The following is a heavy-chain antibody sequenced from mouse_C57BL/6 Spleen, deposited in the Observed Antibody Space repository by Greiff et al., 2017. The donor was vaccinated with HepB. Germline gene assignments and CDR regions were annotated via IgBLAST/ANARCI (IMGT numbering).Heavy chain of an antibody. CDR2: ISGGGGNT. Sequence: EVQGVESGGGLVKPGGSLKLSCAASGFTFSSYTMSWVRQTPEKRLEWVATISGGGGNTYYPDSVKGRFTISRDNAKNTLYLQMSSLRSEDTALYYCARHERDYYDYFDYWGQGTTLTVSS. CDR1: GFTFSSYT. J-gene: IGHJ2*01. D-gene: IGHD1-1*01. CDR3: ARHERDYYDYFDY. V-gene: IGHV5-9*01.